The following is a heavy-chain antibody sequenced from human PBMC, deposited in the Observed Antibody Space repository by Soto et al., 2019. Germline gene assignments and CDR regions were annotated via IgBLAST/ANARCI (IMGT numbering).Heavy chain of an antibody. CDR3: AHGSGWLFDF. V-gene: IGHV2-5*02. CDR1: GFSLTSNAVG. CDR2: ISWDDDN. Sequence: QITLKESGPTLVKPTQTLTLTCTFSGFSLTSNAVGVGWFRQPPGKALEWLALISWDDDNHYSPSLKSRLTFTKDTSKNHVVLIMTNMYPVDTATYYCAHGSGWLFDFWGQGTLVTVSS. J-gene: IGHJ4*02. D-gene: IGHD6-19*01.